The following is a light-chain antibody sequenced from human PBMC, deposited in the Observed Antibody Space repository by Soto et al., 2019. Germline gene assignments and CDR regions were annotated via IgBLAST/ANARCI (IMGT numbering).Light chain of an antibody. J-gene: IGLJ2*01. CDR3: CSYAASAI. CDR1: SSDVGGYNY. CDR2: DVT. V-gene: IGLV2-11*01. Sequence: QSALTQPRSVSGSPGQSVTISCTGTSSDVGGYNYVSWYQQHPGKAPKLMIYDVTKRPSGVPDRFSGSKSGNTASLTISGLQDEDEADYFCCSYAASAIFGGGTKLTVL.